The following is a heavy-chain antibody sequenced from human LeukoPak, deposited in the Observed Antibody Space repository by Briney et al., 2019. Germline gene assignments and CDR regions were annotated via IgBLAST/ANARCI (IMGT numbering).Heavy chain of an antibody. CDR3: ARDRGDNPTVTTGCFDY. D-gene: IGHD4-17*01. CDR1: GFTFSRHW. CDR2: INDVGSQT. Sequence: GGSLRLSCEVSGFTFSRHWMHWVRQTPGKGLVWVSRINDVGSQTFYADSVKGRFAMSRDNAKNMMYLQMNSLRAEDTAVYYCARDRGDNPTVTTGCFDYWGQGTLVTVSS. J-gene: IGHJ4*02. V-gene: IGHV3-74*01.